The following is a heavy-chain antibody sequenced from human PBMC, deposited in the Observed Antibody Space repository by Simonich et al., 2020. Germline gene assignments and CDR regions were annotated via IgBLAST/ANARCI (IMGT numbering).Heavy chain of an antibody. Sequence: QITLKESGPTLVKPTQTLTLTCTFSGFSLSTSGVGVCLIRQPPGKALEWLALIYWSDDKRYSPSLKSRLTITKDTSKNQVVLTMTNMDPVDTATYYCAHKVGYFDLWGRGTLVTVSS. V-gene: IGHV2-5*01. CDR2: IYWSDDK. J-gene: IGHJ2*01. CDR3: AHKVGYFDL. CDR1: GFSLSTSGVG.